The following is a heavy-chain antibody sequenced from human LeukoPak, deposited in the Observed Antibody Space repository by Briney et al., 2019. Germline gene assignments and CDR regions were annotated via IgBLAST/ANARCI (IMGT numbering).Heavy chain of an antibody. D-gene: IGHD3-16*02. Sequence: SETLSLTCAVYGGSFSGYYWSWIRQPPGKGLEWIGEINHSGSTNYNPSLKSRVTISVDTSKNQFSLKLSSVTAADTAVYYCARSSTTSQLYHYWGQGTLVTVSS. CDR2: INHSGST. J-gene: IGHJ4*02. V-gene: IGHV4-34*01. CDR1: GGSFSGYY. CDR3: ARSSTTSQLYHY.